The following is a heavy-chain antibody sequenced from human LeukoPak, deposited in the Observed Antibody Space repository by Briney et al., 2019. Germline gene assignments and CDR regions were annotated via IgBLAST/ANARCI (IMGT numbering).Heavy chain of an antibody. CDR3: ARRVGFGELVD. CDR1: GGSISSYY. D-gene: IGHD3-10*01. V-gene: IGHV4-59*01. J-gene: IGHJ4*02. Sequence: SETLSLTCTVSGGSISSYYWSWIRQPPGKGLEWIGYIYYSGSTKYNPSLKRRVTISVDPSKNQFSLKLSSVTAADTAVYYCARRVGFGELVDWGQGTLVTVSS. CDR2: IYYSGST.